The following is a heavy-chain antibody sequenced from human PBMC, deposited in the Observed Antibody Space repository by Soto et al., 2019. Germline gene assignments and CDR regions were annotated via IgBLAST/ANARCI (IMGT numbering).Heavy chain of an antibody. CDR2: IWYDGSNK. J-gene: IGHJ4*02. Sequence: PGGSLRLSCAASGFTFSSYGMHWVRQAPGKGLEWVAVIWYDGSNKYYADSVKGRFTISRDNSKNTLYLQMDSLRAEDTAVYYCARGGSSTVTLYYFDYWGQGTLVTVSS. V-gene: IGHV3-33*01. CDR3: ARGGSSTVTLYYFDY. D-gene: IGHD4-17*01. CDR1: GFTFSSYG.